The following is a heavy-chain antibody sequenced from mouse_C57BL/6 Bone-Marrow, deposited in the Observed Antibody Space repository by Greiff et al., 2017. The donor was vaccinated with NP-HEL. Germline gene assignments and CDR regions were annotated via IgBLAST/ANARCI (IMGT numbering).Heavy chain of an antibody. CDR1: GYTFTDYY. V-gene: IGHV1-26*01. CDR3: APYYYGSSLYFDV. J-gene: IGHJ1*03. CDR2: INPNNGGT. Sequence: VQLQQSGPELVKPGASVKISCKASGYTFTDYYMNWVKQSHGKSLEWIGDINPNNGGTSYNQKFKGKATLTVDKSSSTAYMELRSLTSEDSAVYYCAPYYYGSSLYFDVWGTGTTVTVSS. D-gene: IGHD1-1*01.